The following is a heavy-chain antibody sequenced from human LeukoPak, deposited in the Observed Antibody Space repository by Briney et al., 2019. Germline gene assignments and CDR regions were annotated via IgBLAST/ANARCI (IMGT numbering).Heavy chain of an antibody. CDR1: GFTFSSYA. CDR3: ARAYRQLESASDI. CDR2: ISYDGSNK. V-gene: IGHV3-30-3*01. Sequence: GGSLRLSCAASGFTFSSYAMHWVRQAPGKGLEWVAVISYDGSNKYYADSVKGRFTISRDNSKNTLYLQMNSLRAEDTAVYYCARAYRQLESASDIWGQGTMVTVSS. J-gene: IGHJ3*02. D-gene: IGHD6-6*01.